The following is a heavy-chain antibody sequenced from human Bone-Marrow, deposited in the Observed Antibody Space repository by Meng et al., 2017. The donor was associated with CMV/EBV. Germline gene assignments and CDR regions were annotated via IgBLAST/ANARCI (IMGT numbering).Heavy chain of an antibody. D-gene: IGHD1-26*01. CDR2: IKQDGSEK. CDR3: EAGATTGDY. Sequence: GESLKISCAASGFTFSSYWMSWVRQAPGKGLEWVANIKQDGSEKYYVDSVKGRFTISRDNAKNSLYLQMNSLRAEDTAVYYCEAGATTGDYWGQGTLVTFSS. V-gene: IGHV3-7*01. CDR1: GFTFSSYW. J-gene: IGHJ4*02.